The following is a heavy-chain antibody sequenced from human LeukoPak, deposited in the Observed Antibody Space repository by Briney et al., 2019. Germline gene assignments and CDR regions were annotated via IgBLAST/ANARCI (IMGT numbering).Heavy chain of an antibody. Sequence: PSETLSLTCTVSGGSISSSSYYWGWIRQPPGKGLGWIGSFYYSGSTYYNPSLKSRVTISVDTSKNQFSLKLSSVTAADTAVYYCARHIKGYSSSWYWFDLWGQGTLVTVSS. CDR2: FYYSGST. J-gene: IGHJ5*02. CDR1: GGSISSSSYY. D-gene: IGHD6-13*01. CDR3: ARHIKGYSSSWYWFDL. V-gene: IGHV4-39*01.